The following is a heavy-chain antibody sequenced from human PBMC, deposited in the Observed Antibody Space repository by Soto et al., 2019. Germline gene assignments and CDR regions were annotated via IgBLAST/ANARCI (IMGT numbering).Heavy chain of an antibody. V-gene: IGHV3-11*04. J-gene: IGHJ4*02. Sequence: GGSLRLSCAASGFTFSDYYMSWIRQAPGKGLEWISYISRGGSTINYADSVKGRFTISRDNAKNSLYLQMNSLRAEDTAVYYCARHQVLRGNSDYGPFDYWGQGTLVTVSS. CDR2: ISRGGSTI. CDR3: ARHQVLRGNSDYGPFDY. D-gene: IGHD5-12*01. CDR1: GFTFSDYY.